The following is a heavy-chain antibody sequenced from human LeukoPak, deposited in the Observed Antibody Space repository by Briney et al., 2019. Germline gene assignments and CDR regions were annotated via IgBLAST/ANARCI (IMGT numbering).Heavy chain of an antibody. CDR3: ARVTMVRGVTYYFDY. CDR2: INHSGST. J-gene: IGHJ4*02. CDR1: GGSFSGYY. Sequence: SETLSLTCAVYGGSFSGYYWSWIRQPPGKGLEWIGEINHSGSTNYNPSLKSRVTISVDTSKNQFSLKLSSVTAADTAVYYCARVTMVRGVTYYFDYWGQGTLVTVSS. V-gene: IGHV4-34*01. D-gene: IGHD3-10*01.